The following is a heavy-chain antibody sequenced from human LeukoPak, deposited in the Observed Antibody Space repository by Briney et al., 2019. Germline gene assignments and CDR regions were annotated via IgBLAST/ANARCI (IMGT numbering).Heavy chain of an antibody. V-gene: IGHV3-23*01. Sequence: PGGSLRLSCAASGFPFSSYAMSWVRQAPGKGLEWVSAISGSGDSTYYADSVKGRFTISRDNAKNSLYLQMNSLRAEDTAVYYCARTRYSYGYRYAFDIWGQGTMVTVSS. CDR1: GFPFSSYA. D-gene: IGHD5-18*01. CDR2: ISGSGDST. J-gene: IGHJ3*02. CDR3: ARTRYSYGYRYAFDI.